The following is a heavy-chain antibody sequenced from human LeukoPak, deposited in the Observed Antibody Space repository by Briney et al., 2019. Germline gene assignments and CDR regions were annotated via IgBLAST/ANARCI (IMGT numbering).Heavy chain of an antibody. Sequence: GGSLRLSCAASGFTFSDHYMDWVRHAPGKGLVWVSRINSDGSSTSYADSVKGRFTISRDNAKNTLYLQMNSLRAEDTAVYYCARDMTMVTTGDYWGQGTLVTVSS. V-gene: IGHV3-74*01. CDR3: ARDMTMVTTGDY. J-gene: IGHJ4*02. D-gene: IGHD4-17*01. CDR1: GFTFSDHY. CDR2: INSDGSST.